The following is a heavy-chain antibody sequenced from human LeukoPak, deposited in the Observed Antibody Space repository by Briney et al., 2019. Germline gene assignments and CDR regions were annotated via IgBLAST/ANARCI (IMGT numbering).Heavy chain of an antibody. CDR3: TTDNYDFWSGYYPDY. CDR1: GFTFSDYY. Sequence: GGSLRLSCAASGFTFSDYYMSWIRQAPGKGLEWVSYISSSGSTIYYADSVKGRFTISRDNAKNSLYLQMNSLRAEDTAVYYCTTDNYDFWSGYYPDYWGQGTLVTVSS. J-gene: IGHJ4*02. V-gene: IGHV3-11*01. CDR2: ISSSGSTI. D-gene: IGHD3-3*01.